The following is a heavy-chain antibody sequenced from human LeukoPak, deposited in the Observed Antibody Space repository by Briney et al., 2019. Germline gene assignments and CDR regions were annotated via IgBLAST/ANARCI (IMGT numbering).Heavy chain of an antibody. D-gene: IGHD3-10*01. J-gene: IGHJ3*02. Sequence: SETLSLTCSVSGGSISSYYWSWIRQPPGKGLEWIGYIYYSGSTNYNPSLKSRVTISVDPSKNQFSLKLSSVTAADTAVYYCARQVYYYGSGSPFLRVTFDIWGQGTMVTVSS. V-gene: IGHV4-59*01. CDR1: GGSISSYY. CDR2: IYYSGST. CDR3: ARQVYYYGSGSPFLRVTFDI.